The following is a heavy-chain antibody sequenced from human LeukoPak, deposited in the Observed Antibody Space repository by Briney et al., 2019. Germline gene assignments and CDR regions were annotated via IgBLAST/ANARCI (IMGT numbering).Heavy chain of an antibody. CDR2: IYHSGST. CDR1: GYSISSGYY. V-gene: IGHV4-38-2*02. D-gene: IGHD5-12*01. CDR3: ARVAYSGYDFRGTFDY. Sequence: TSETLSLTCTVSGYSISSGYYWGWIRQPPGQGLEWIGSIYHSGSTYYNPSLKSRVTISVDTSKNQFSLKLSSVTAADTAVYYCARVAYSGYDFRGTFDYWGQGTLVTVSS. J-gene: IGHJ4*02.